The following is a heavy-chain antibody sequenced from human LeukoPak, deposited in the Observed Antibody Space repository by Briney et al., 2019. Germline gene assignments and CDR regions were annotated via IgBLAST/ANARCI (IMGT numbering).Heavy chain of an antibody. V-gene: IGHV3-73*01. CDR3: ARRRDQRLEIPFDC. CDR1: GFTFGNSG. CDR2: IRSKTKNYAT. Sequence: PGGSLCLSCAASGFTFGNSGIHWVRQASGKGLEGVGRIRSKTKNYATAFAASVEGRFTISRDDSKNMTYLQMNSLKTEDTAVYYCARRRDQRLEIPFDCWGQGTLVTVSS. D-gene: IGHD6-25*01. J-gene: IGHJ4*02.